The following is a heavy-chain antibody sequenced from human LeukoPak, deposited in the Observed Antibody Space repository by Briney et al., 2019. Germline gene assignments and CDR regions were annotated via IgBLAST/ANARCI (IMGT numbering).Heavy chain of an antibody. J-gene: IGHJ4*02. CDR1: GFTFSSYS. CDR2: ISSSSSYI. V-gene: IGHV3-21*01. CDR3: ARPLGGYFDY. D-gene: IGHD3-16*01. Sequence: GGSLRLSCAASGFTFSSYSVNWVRQAPGRGLEWVSSISSSSSYIYYADSVKGRFTISRDNAKNSLYLQMNSLRAEDTAVYYCARPLGGYFDYWGQGTLVTVSS.